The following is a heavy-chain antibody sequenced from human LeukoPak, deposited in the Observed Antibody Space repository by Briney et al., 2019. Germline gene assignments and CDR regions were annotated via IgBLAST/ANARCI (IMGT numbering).Heavy chain of an antibody. Sequence: SETLSLTCNVSGGSISSSSYYWGWIRQPPGKGLEWIGSIYYSGSTCYNPSLKSRVTISVDTSKNQFSLKLSSVTAADTAVYYCARIVGASDYWGQGTLVTVSS. V-gene: IGHV4-39*01. D-gene: IGHD1-26*01. CDR3: ARIVGASDY. CDR2: IYYSGST. CDR1: GGSISSSSYY. J-gene: IGHJ4*02.